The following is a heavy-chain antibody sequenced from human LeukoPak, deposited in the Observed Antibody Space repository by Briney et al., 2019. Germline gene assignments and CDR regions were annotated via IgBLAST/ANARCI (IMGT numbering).Heavy chain of an antibody. CDR2: ISNGVGTI. CDR3: VRDSYMFGSDY. Sequence: PGGSLRLSCVISVFTFTSYDFNWVRQGPGQGLEWVSYISNGVGTIYYADSVKGRFTISRDNAKNSVFLQMNPLRAEDTAVYYCVRDSYMFGSDYWGQGTLVTVSS. J-gene: IGHJ4*02. V-gene: IGHV3-48*03. D-gene: IGHD3-10*02. CDR1: VFTFTSYD.